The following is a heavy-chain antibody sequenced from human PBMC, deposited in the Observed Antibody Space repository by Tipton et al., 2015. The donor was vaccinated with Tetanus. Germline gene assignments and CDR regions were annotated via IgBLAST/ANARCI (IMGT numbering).Heavy chain of an antibody. J-gene: IGHJ4*02. CDR1: GGSFSGYY. Sequence: TLSLTCAVYGGSFSGYYWSWIRQPPGKGLEWIGEINHSGSTNYNPSLKSRVTISVDTSKNQFSLKLSSVTAADTAVYYCARDGANWNLGYWGQGTLVTVSS. D-gene: IGHD1-20*01. CDR3: ARDGANWNLGY. V-gene: IGHV4-34*01. CDR2: INHSGST.